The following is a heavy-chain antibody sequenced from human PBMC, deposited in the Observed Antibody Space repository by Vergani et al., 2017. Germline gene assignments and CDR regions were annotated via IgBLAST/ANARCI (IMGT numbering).Heavy chain of an antibody. V-gene: IGHV3-48*03. CDR1: GFTFSSYE. CDR2: ISSSGSTI. D-gene: IGHD6-13*01. Sequence: EVQLVESGGGLVQPGGSLRLSCAASGFTFSSYEMNWVRQAPGKGLEWVSYISSSGSTIYYADSVKGRFTISRDNAKNSLYLQMNSLRAEDTAVYYCARDHLVAAAGRIGNYYYYGMDVWGQGTTVTVSS. CDR3: ARDHLVAAAGRIGNYYYYGMDV. J-gene: IGHJ6*02.